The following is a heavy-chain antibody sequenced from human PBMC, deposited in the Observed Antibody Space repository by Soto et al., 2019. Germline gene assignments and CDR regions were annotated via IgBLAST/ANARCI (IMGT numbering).Heavy chain of an antibody. CDR1: GGSVSSSTYY. CDR2: IYYSGST. CDR3: ASPGYSYGPHGMDV. D-gene: IGHD5-18*01. J-gene: IGHJ6*02. V-gene: IGHV4-39*01. Sequence: PSVSLSLTCTVFGGSVSSSTYYWGWIRQPPGKGLEWIGSIYYSGSTYYNPSLKSRVTISVDTSKNQFSLKLSSVTAADTAVYYCASPGYSYGPHGMDVWGQGTTVT.